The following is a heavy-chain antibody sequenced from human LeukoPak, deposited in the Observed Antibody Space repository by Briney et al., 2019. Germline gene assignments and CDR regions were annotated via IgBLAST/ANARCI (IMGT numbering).Heavy chain of an antibody. D-gene: IGHD1-26*01. CDR1: GGSITDYY. CDR3: ARPLKRSRSGGFDI. Sequence: PSETLSLTCTVSGGSITDYYWSWIRQPPGKGLEWIGYIYYTGNAYYNPSLKSRVTMSVDTSKNQFSLKLSSVTAADTAVYYCARPLKRSRSGGFDIWGQGTMVTVSS. CDR2: IYYTGNA. J-gene: IGHJ3*02. V-gene: IGHV4-59*04.